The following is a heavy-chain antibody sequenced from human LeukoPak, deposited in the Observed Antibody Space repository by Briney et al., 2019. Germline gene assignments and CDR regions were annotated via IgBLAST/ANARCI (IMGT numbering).Heavy chain of an antibody. V-gene: IGHV3-21*01. CDR3: ARSDNSGSYSGAFDI. CDR1: GFTFSSYS. J-gene: IGHJ3*02. Sequence: GGSLRLSCAASGFTFSSYSMNWVRQAPGKGLEWVSSISSSSSYIYYADSVKGRFTISRDNAKNSLYLQMNSLRAEDTAVYYCARSDNSGSYSGAFDIWGQGTMVTVSS. CDR2: ISSSSSYI. D-gene: IGHD1-26*01.